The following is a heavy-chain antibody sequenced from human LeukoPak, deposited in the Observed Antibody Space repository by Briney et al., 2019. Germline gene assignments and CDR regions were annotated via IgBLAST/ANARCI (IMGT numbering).Heavy chain of an antibody. CDR3: ARGGNSSPSMVRGRSPPYFQH. J-gene: IGHJ1*01. Sequence: PSETLSLTCTVSGGSISSYYWSWIRQPPGKGLEWIGYIYYSGSTNYNPSLKSRVTISVDTSKNQFSLKLSSVTAADTAVYYCARGGNSSPSMVRGRSPPYFQHWGQGTLDTVSS. CDR2: IYYSGST. D-gene: IGHD3-10*01. V-gene: IGHV4-59*12. CDR1: GGSISSYY.